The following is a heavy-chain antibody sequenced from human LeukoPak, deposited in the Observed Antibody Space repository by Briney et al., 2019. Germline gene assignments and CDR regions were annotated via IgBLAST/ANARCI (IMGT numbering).Heavy chain of an antibody. J-gene: IGHJ4*02. CDR3: ARAHGDAYFDY. V-gene: IGHV3-21*01. CDR1: GFTFSSYW. D-gene: IGHD4-17*01. CDR2: ISSSSSYI. Sequence: GGSLRLSCAASGFTFSSYWMNWVRQAPGKGLEWVSSISSSSSYIYYADSVKGRFTISRDNAKNSLYLQMNSLRAEDTAVYYCARAHGDAYFDYWGQGTLVTVSS.